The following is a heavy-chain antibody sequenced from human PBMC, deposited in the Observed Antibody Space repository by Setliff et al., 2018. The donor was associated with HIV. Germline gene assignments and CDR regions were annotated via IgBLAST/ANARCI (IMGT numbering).Heavy chain of an antibody. CDR1: GYTFTRNA. J-gene: IGHJ5*02. CDR2: INTVNGNT. D-gene: IGHD4-17*01. V-gene: IGHV1-3*04. CDR3: ARDLNSGDYPHWFDP. Sequence: ASVKVSCKASGYTFTRNAMHWARQAPGQRLEWMGWINTVNGNTKYSQKFQGRVTITRDTSASTVYMELSSLRSGDTAVYYCARDLNSGDYPHWFDPWGQGTLVTVSS.